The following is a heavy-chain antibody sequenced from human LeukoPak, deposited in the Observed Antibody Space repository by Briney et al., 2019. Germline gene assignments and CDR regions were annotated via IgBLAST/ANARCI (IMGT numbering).Heavy chain of an antibody. D-gene: IGHD3-16*01. CDR3: ASLMTEMGWFDP. CDR2: IFYSGNT. V-gene: IGHV4-39*01. J-gene: IGHJ5*02. CDR1: GGSISSGTYY. Sequence: SETLSLTCTVSGGSISSGTYYWGWIRQPPGKGLEWIGSIFYSGNTYDNPSLKSRVAMSVDTSKNQFSLKLSSVTAADTAVYYCASLMTEMGWFDPWGQGTLVTVSS.